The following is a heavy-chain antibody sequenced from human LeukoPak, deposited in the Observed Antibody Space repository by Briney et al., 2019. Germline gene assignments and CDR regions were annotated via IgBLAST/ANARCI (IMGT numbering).Heavy chain of an antibody. J-gene: IGHJ3*02. D-gene: IGHD3-22*01. CDR1: GGTFSSYA. CDR3: ARGRYYDSSGYLNDAFEI. V-gene: IGHV1-69*05. CDR2: IIPIFGTA. Sequence: SVKVSCKASGGTFSSYAISWVRQAPGQGLEWMGGIIPIFGTANYAQKFQGRVTITTDESTSTAYMELSSLRSEDTAVYYCARGRYYDSSGYLNDAFEIWGQGTMVTVSS.